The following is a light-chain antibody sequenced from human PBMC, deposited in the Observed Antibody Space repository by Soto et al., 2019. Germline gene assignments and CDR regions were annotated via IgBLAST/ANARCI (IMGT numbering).Light chain of an antibody. V-gene: IGLV1-47*01. CDR3: AAWDDNLSGLYV. J-gene: IGLJ1*01. Sequence: LTQSPSASGTPAQRATTSCSGSGRTIGGNKVYWYQQLPGPAPKLLIYRNSQRPSGVPDRFSGFKSGTSASLAISGLRSEDEADYYCAAWDDNLSGLYVFGAGTKVTV. CDR2: RNS. CDR1: GRTIGGNK.